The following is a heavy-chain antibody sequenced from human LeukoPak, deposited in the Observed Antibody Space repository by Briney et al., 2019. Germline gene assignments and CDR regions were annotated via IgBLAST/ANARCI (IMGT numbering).Heavy chain of an antibody. CDR3: AREGQEVGAFDY. D-gene: IGHD1-26*01. J-gene: IGHJ4*02. Sequence: PSETLSLTCTVYGGSISSYYWSWIRQPPGKGLEWIGYIYYSGSTNYNPSLKSRVTISVDTSKNQFSLKLSSVTAADTAVYYCAREGQEVGAFDYWGQGTLVTVSS. V-gene: IGHV4-59*01. CDR1: GGSISSYY. CDR2: IYYSGST.